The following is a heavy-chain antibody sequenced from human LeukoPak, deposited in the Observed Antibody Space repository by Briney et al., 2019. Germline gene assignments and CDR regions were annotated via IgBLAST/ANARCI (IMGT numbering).Heavy chain of an antibody. D-gene: IGHD6-13*01. CDR3: ARYSSWYWYYYMDV. V-gene: IGHV3-23*01. CDR1: GFTFSSYG. J-gene: IGHJ6*03. Sequence: GGSLRLSCAASGFTFSSYGMTWVRQAPGKGLEWVAAISGSGGSTYYADSVKGRFTISRDNSKNTLYVQMNSLRAEDTAVYYCARYSSWYWYYYMDVWGKGTTVTVSS. CDR2: ISGSGGST.